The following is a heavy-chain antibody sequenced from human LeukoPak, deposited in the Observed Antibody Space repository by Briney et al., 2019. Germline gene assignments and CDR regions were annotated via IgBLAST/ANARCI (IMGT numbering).Heavy chain of an antibody. J-gene: IGHJ4*02. V-gene: IGHV4-59*08. CDR1: GGSISSYY. CDR3: ARVHSSSWYIDY. D-gene: IGHD6-13*01. CDR2: IYYSGST. Sequence: KPLETLSLTCTVSGGSISSYYWSWIRQPPGKGLEWIGYIYYSGSTNYNPSLKSRVTISVDTSKNQFSLKLSSVTAADTAVYYCARVHSSSWYIDYWGQGTLVTVSS.